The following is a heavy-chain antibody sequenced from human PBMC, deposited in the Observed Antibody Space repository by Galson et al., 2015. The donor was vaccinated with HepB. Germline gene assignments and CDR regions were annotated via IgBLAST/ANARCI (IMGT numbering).Heavy chain of an antibody. J-gene: IGHJ4*02. D-gene: IGHD3-9*01. V-gene: IGHV3-30-3*01. CDR3: ALLPHYDILTGPGGADY. CDR1: GFTFSSYA. CDR2: ISYDGSNK. Sequence: SLRLSCAASGFTFSSYAMHWVRQAPGKGLEWVAVISYDGSNKYYADSVKGRFTISRDNSKNTLYLQMNSLRAEDTAVHYCALLPHYDILTGPGGADYWGQGTLVTVSS.